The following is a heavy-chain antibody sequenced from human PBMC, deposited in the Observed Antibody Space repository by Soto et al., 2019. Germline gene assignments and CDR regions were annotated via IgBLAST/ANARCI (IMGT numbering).Heavy chain of an antibody. CDR1: GGSFSGYY. V-gene: IGHV4-34*01. J-gene: IGHJ5*02. CDR2: INHSGST. D-gene: IGHD2-2*01. Sequence: SETLYLTCAVYGGSFSGYYWSWIRQPPGKGLEWIGEINHSGSTNYNPSLKSRVTISVDTSKNQFSLKLSSVTAADTAVYYCARGSFEPAAMRNWFDPWGQGTLVTVSS. CDR3: ARGSFEPAAMRNWFDP.